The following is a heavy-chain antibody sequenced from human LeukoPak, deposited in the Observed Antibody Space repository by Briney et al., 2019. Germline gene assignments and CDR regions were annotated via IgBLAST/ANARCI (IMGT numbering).Heavy chain of an antibody. CDR2: INWNGGST. CDR1: GFTFDDYG. Sequence: PGRSLRLSCAASGFTFDDYGMSWVRQAPGKGLEWVSGINWNGGSTGYADSVKGRFTISRDNAKNSLYLQMNSLRAEDTALYYCARDQDTMMGNAFDIWGQGTMVTVSS. J-gene: IGHJ3*02. D-gene: IGHD3-22*01. CDR3: ARDQDTMMGNAFDI. V-gene: IGHV3-20*04.